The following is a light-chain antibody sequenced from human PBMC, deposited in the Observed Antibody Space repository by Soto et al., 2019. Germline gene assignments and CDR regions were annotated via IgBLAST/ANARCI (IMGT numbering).Light chain of an antibody. V-gene: IGKV3-11*01. Sequence: EIVLTQSPATLSLSPGERATLSCRASQSVSSSLAWYQQKPGQAPRLLIYDTSNRATGVPARFSGSGSGTDFTLNISSLETEDFAVYYCQQRSNWPPTLTFGGGTKVEIK. CDR1: QSVSSS. CDR3: QQRSNWPPTLT. J-gene: IGKJ4*01. CDR2: DTS.